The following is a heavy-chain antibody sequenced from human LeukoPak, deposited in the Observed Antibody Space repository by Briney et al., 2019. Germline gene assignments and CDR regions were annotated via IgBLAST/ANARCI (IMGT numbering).Heavy chain of an antibody. CDR2: ISSGSSTI. CDR1: GFIFSDYN. Sequence: GGSLRLPCVASGFIFSDYNMNWVRQAPGKGLEWVSYISSGSSTIYYADSVRGRFTISRDNAKNSLHLQMNSLTDEDTAVYYCAREPPGNYDTTGDYYAYFDWWGQGTLVTVSS. V-gene: IGHV3-48*02. D-gene: IGHD3-22*01. CDR3: AREPPGNYDTTGDYYAYFDW. J-gene: IGHJ4*02.